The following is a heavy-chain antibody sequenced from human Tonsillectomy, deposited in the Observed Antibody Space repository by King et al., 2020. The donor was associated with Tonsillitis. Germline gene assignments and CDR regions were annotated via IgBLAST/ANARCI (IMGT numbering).Heavy chain of an antibody. Sequence: VQLVESGGGLVQPGGSLRLSCVASGFIFSTYAMNWVRQAPGKGLEWVSAISGGGDNTHYADSVKGRFTISKDNFKNTVYLQMNSLRAEDTAVYYCAKDWTPVTTLTDAFDLWGQGTMVTVSS. V-gene: IGHV3-23*04. D-gene: IGHD4-17*01. J-gene: IGHJ3*01. CDR3: AKDWTPVTTLTDAFDL. CDR2: ISGGGDNT. CDR1: GFIFSTYA.